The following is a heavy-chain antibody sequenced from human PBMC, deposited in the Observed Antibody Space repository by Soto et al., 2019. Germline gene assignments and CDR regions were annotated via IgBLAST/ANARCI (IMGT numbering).Heavy chain of an antibody. D-gene: IGHD3-22*01. Sequence: QVQLVQSGAEVKKPGASVKVSCKASGYTFTRYGISWVRQAPGQELEWMGWISAYNGNTKYAQKLHGRVTMTTDTSTSTADMERRSLISDDTAVYYCARDAVDSSGDYHYYYYGMDVWGQGTTVTVSS. J-gene: IGHJ6*02. V-gene: IGHV1-18*01. CDR3: ARDAVDSSGDYHYYYYGMDV. CDR1: GYTFTRYG. CDR2: ISAYNGNT.